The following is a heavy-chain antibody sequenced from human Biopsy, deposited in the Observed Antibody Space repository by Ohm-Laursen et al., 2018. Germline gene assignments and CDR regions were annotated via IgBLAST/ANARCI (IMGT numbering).Heavy chain of an antibody. CDR1: GGSISGSS. J-gene: IGHJ3*02. CDR2: ISYSGNT. V-gene: IGHV4-59*08. D-gene: IGHD6-19*01. CDR3: AKHGSGWTGDDALHI. Sequence: SETLSLTCTVSGGSISGSSWSWIRQAPGRGLEWVGYISYSGNTSNNSSLKSRITISVDTYKNQISLKVTSVTAADTAVYYCAKHGSGWTGDDALHIWGQGTMVTVSS.